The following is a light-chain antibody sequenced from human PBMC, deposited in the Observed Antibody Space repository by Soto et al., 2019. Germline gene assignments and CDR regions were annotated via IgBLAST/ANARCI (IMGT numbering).Light chain of an antibody. CDR3: QQLNTYPLT. Sequence: DIQLTQSPSFLSASVGDRVTITCWASQGISSYLAWYQQKPGKAPKVLIYAASTLQSGVPSRFSGSGSGTEFTLTISSLQPEDFATYYCQQLNTYPLTFGGGTKVDVK. CDR2: AAS. V-gene: IGKV1-9*01. J-gene: IGKJ4*01. CDR1: QGISSY.